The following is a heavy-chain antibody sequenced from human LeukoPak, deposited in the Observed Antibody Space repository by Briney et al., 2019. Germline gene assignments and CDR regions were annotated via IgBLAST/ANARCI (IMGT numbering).Heavy chain of an antibody. CDR3: AKRVWWNDVLVDY. D-gene: IGHD1-1*01. V-gene: IGHV3-9*01. CDR1: GSTFDDYA. J-gene: IGHJ4*02. CDR2: ISWNSGSI. Sequence: GGSLRLSCAASGSTFDDYAMYWVRQAPGKGLEWVSGISWNSGSIGYADSVKGRFTISRDNAKNSLYLQMNSLRAEDTAVYYCAKRVWWNDVLVDYWGQGTLVTVSS.